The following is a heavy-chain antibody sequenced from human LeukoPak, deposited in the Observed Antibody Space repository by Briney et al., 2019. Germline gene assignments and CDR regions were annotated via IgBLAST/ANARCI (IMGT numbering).Heavy chain of an antibody. CDR3: ARFFKIWFGELHSYYYYYYMDV. Sequence: GRSLRLSCAASGFTFSSYIMNWVRQAPGKGLEWVSSISSSSSYIYYADSVRGRFTISRDNAKNSLYLQMNSLRAEDTAVYYCARFFKIWFGELHSYYYYYYMDVWGKGTTVTVSS. CDR2: ISSSSSYI. V-gene: IGHV3-21*01. J-gene: IGHJ6*03. CDR1: GFTFSSYI. D-gene: IGHD3-10*01.